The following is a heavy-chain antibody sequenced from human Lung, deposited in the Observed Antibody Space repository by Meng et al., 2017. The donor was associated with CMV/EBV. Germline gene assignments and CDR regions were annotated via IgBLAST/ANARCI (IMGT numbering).Heavy chain of an antibody. D-gene: IGHD2-2*01. CDR2: ISSSSIHI. Sequence: GESLKISCTASGFIFSDYSMSWVRQAPGKGLEWVSSISSSSIHIYYADSTKGRFTISRDNAKKSLYLQMNSLRAEDTAVYYCARGRGYCSSTNCYQNVDYWGQGTLVXVSS. V-gene: IGHV3-21*01. CDR3: ARGRGYCSSTNCYQNVDY. CDR1: GFIFSDYS. J-gene: IGHJ4*02.